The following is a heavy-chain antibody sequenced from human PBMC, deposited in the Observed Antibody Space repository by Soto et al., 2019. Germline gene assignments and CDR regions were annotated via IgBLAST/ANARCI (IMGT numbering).Heavy chain of an antibody. V-gene: IGHV4-30-4*01. CDR1: GGSISSGDYY. D-gene: IGHD3-10*01. CDR3: ARATIYYGSGSDFNY. CDR2: IYYSGST. Sequence: QVQLQESGPGLVKPSQTLSLTCTVSGGSISSGDYYWSWIRQPPGKGLEWIGYIYYSGSTYYNPSLKSRVTISVDTSKNQFSLKLSSVTAADTAVYDCARATIYYGSGSDFNYWGQGTLVTVSS. J-gene: IGHJ4*02.